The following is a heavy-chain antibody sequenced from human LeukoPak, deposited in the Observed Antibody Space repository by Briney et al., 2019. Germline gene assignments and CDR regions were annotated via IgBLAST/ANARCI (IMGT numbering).Heavy chain of an antibody. CDR3: ARYGLVEFRNAFQY. Sequence: SETLSLTCSVSGASVTTTNFWWTWIRQSPGRGLEWIGYIHDRGSDKYNPALESRATLSVDTSKNQFSLKLNSVTAADTAVYYCARYGLVEFRNAFQYWGQGILVSVSS. J-gene: IGHJ1*01. CDR2: IHDRGSD. V-gene: IGHV4-61*01. D-gene: IGHD6-6*01. CDR1: GASVTTTNFW.